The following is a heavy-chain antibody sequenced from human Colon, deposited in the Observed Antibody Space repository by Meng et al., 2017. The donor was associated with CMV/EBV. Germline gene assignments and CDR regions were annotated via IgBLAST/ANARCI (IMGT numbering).Heavy chain of an antibody. CDR3: ARVRRLQLPKYYFDN. V-gene: IGHV1-2*02. CDR1: GYTFTGYY. J-gene: IGHJ4*02. Sequence: ASVKVSCKASGYTFTGYYMHWVRQAPGQGLEWMGWINPKNGGTNVAQKFQGRVTMTRDTSINTAYMELSSLRPDDTAVYFCARVRRLQLPKYYFDNWGLGTLVTVSS. CDR2: INPKNGGT. D-gene: IGHD1-1*01.